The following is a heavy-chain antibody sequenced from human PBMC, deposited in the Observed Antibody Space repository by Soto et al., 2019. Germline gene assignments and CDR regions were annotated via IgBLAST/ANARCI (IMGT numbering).Heavy chain of an antibody. CDR1: GGSFSGYY. J-gene: IGHJ6*03. Sequence: QVQLQQWGAGLLKPSETLSLTCAVYGGSFSGYYWSWIRQPPGKGLEWIGEINHSGSTNYNPSLKSRVTIAVDTAKNQFSLKLSSVTAAATAVYSCARVRRGVTTPPLYYSYYYYMDVWGKGTTVTVSS. CDR3: ARVRRGVTTPPLYYSYYYYMDV. CDR2: INHSGST. D-gene: IGHD4-4*01. V-gene: IGHV4-34*01.